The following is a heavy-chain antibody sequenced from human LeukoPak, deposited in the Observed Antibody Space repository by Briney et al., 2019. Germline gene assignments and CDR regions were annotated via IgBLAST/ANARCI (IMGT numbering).Heavy chain of an antibody. CDR2: ISSSSSYI. J-gene: IGHJ6*03. Sequence: GGSLRVSCAASGFTFSSYDINWVRQAPGKGLEWVSSISSSSSYIYYADSVKGRFTISRDNAKKSLYLQMTSLSAEDTAVYYCARGAGPIVVSYMEALGQGNTVTVPS. CDR1: GFTFSSYD. CDR3: ARGAGPIVVSYMEA. D-gene: IGHD2-15*01. V-gene: IGHV3-21*01.